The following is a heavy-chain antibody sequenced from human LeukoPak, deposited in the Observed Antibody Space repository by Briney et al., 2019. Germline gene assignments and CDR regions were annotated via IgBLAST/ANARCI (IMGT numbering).Heavy chain of an antibody. CDR1: GGSISTFY. Sequence: PSETLSLTCTVFGGSISTFYWTWIRQPPGKGLEWIGYIDYSGGTNYNPSLKSRVTISVDASKNQISLNLNSVTAADTACYYWARGGTLRWLQLQYWGQGPPVTVSS. J-gene: IGHJ4*02. V-gene: IGHV4-59*01. D-gene: IGHD5-24*01. CDR3: ARGGTLRWLQLQY. CDR2: IDYSGGT.